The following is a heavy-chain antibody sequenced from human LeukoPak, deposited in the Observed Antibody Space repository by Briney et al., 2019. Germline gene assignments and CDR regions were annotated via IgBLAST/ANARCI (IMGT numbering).Heavy chain of an antibody. Sequence: GGSLRLSCAASGFPVSSNYLAWVRQAPGKGLEWVSIIYSGGNTYYADSVKARFTISRDNSKNTLYLQMNSLRAEDTAVYYCARDLTSEGFDYWGQGTLVTVSS. CDR1: GFPVSSNY. V-gene: IGHV3-53*01. CDR3: ARDLTSEGFDY. D-gene: IGHD1-14*01. J-gene: IGHJ4*02. CDR2: IYSGGNT.